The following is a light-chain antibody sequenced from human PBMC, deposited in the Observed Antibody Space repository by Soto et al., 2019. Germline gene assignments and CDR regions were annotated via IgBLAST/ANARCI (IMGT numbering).Light chain of an antibody. CDR2: HAS. CDR1: QSINTW. J-gene: IGKJ4*01. V-gene: IGKV1-5*01. CDR3: QQYNNYSPLT. Sequence: DIQMTQSPSTLSASVGDRVTITCRASQSINTWLAWYQQKPGKAPKLLIYHASTLESGVPSRFSGSGSGTEFTLTISSLQPDDFATYYCQQYNNYSPLTFGGGTKVDIK.